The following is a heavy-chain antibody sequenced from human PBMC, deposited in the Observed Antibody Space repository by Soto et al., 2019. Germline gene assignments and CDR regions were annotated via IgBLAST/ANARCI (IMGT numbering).Heavy chain of an antibody. D-gene: IGHD2-15*01. CDR1: GYTLTELS. CDR2: FDPEDGET. Sequence: ASVKVSCKVSGYTLTELSMHWVRQAPGEGLEWMGGFDPEDGETIYAQKFQGRVTMTEDTSTDTAYMELSSLRSEDTAVYYCATDLSYCSGGSCYYFDYWGQGTLVTVSS. J-gene: IGHJ4*02. V-gene: IGHV1-24*01. CDR3: ATDLSYCSGGSCYYFDY.